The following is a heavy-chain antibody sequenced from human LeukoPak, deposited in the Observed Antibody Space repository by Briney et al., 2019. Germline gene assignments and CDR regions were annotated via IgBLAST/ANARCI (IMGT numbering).Heavy chain of an antibody. V-gene: IGHV3-23*01. Sequence: GGVLRLSCAASGFTFNNYAMSWGRQAPGEGVEWVSAISGSGGSTYYADSVKGRFTISRDNSKNTLYLQMNSLRAEDTAVYYCAKDTNDYVWGSYRRTNWFDPWGQGTLVTVSS. CDR1: GFTFNNYA. J-gene: IGHJ5*02. CDR2: ISGSGGST. CDR3: AKDTNDYVWGSYRRTNWFDP. D-gene: IGHD3-16*02.